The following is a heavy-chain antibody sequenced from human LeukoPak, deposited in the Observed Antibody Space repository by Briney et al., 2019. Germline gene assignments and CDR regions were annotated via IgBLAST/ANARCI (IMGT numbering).Heavy chain of an antibody. J-gene: IGHJ4*02. Sequence: GGSLRLSCEASGFAFSSYAMIWVRQAPGEGLEWVSLIRDSGLSTYYADSVKGRFTISRDNSKNTLYLQMNSLRAEDTAVYYCAKGAYGSGSSSFDYWGQGTLVTVSP. CDR1: GFAFSSYA. CDR3: AKGAYGSGSSSFDY. D-gene: IGHD3-10*01. V-gene: IGHV3-23*01. CDR2: IRDSGLST.